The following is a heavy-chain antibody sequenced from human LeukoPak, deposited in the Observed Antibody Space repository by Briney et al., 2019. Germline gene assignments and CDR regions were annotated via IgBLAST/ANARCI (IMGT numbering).Heavy chain of an antibody. Sequence: SQTLSLTCTVSGGSISSNNYYWGWIRQPPGKGLEWIGSIYYGGYTYYNPSLKSRVTISVDTSKNQFSLKLSSVTAADTAIYYCQSRFLEWLLDYWGQGTLVTVSS. J-gene: IGHJ4*02. CDR2: IYYGGYT. CDR1: GGSISSNNYY. V-gene: IGHV4-39*01. CDR3: QSRFLEWLLDY. D-gene: IGHD3-3*01.